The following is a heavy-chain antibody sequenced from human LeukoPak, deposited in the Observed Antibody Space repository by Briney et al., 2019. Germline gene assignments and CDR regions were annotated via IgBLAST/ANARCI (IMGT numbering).Heavy chain of an antibody. V-gene: IGHV3-23*01. CDR2: ISGSGGST. J-gene: IGHJ5*02. Sequence: GGSLRLSCAASGFTFSSYSMNWVRQAPGKGLEWVSAISGSGGSTYYADSVKGRFTISRDNSKNTLYLQMNSLRAEDTAVYYCAKRRYFDWLSPGGPGNWFDPWGQGTLVTVSS. D-gene: IGHD3-9*01. CDR3: AKRRYFDWLSPGGPGNWFDP. CDR1: GFTFSSYS.